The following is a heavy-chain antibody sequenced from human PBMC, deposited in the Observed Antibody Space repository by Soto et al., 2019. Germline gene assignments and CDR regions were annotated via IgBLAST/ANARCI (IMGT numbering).Heavy chain of an antibody. J-gene: IGHJ4*02. Sequence: PSGTMALACAVCSGCIRSAYWSGVRQPTGKGLEWIGYIYFSGSTNYNPSLESRVTISLDASKTQFSLKLRSLTTADTAVYYCARVGGVAARTFAYWGQGTLVT. D-gene: IGHD6-6*01. CDR3: ARVGGVAARTFAY. CDR1: SGCIRSAY. V-gene: IGHV4-59*07. CDR2: IYFSGST.